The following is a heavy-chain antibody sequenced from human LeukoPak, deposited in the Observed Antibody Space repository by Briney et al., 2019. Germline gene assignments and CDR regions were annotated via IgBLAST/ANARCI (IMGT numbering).Heavy chain of an antibody. Sequence: TPSETLSLTCTVSGGSISSSSYYWGWIRQPPGKGLEWIGSIYYSGSTYYNPSLKSRVTISVDTSKNQFSLKLSSVTAADTAVYYCARVLEGYYDSSGYLGYWYFDLWGRGTLVTVSS. J-gene: IGHJ2*01. V-gene: IGHV4-39*07. CDR1: GGSISSSSYY. CDR3: ARVLEGYYDSSGYLGYWYFDL. D-gene: IGHD3-22*01. CDR2: IYYSGST.